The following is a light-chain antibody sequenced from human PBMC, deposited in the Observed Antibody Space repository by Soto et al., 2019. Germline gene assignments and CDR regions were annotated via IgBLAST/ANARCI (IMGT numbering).Light chain of an antibody. CDR3: QQANSFPLT. Sequence: IQMTQSSSTLSAPVGDRVTITCRASQSISSWLAWYQQKPGKIPNLLIYAASSLQSGVPSRFSGSGSGTDFTLTISSLQPEDFAIYYCQQANSFPLTFGGGTKVDI. J-gene: IGKJ4*01. V-gene: IGKV1-12*01. CDR2: AAS. CDR1: QSISSW.